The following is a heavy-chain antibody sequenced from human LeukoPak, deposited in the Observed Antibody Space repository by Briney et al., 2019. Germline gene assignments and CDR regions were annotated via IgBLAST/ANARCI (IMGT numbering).Heavy chain of an antibody. CDR2: ISGGGAST. CDR1: GFTFSNYA. CDR3: ARVASRAFDY. Sequence: GGSLRLSCAASGFTFSNYAMTWVRQAPGKGLEWVSAISGGGASTFYADSVKGRFTISRDNSKNTLYLQMSSLRAEDTALYYCARVASRAFDYWGQGTLVTVSS. V-gene: IGHV3-23*01. J-gene: IGHJ4*02.